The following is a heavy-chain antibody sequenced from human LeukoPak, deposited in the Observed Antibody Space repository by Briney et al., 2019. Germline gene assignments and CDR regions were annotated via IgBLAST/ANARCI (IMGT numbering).Heavy chain of an antibody. CDR1: GFTFSSYW. D-gene: IGHD6-6*01. Sequence: GGSLRLSCAASGFTFSSYWIHWVRQAPGKGLVWVSRINSDGSSTSYADSVKGRFTISRDNAKNSLYLQMNSLRAEDTAVYYCARDQEALDAFDIWGQGTMVTVSS. CDR3: ARDQEALDAFDI. J-gene: IGHJ3*02. CDR2: INSDGSST. V-gene: IGHV3-74*01.